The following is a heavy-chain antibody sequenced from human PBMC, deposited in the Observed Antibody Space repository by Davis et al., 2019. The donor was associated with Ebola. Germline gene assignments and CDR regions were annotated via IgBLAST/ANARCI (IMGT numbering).Heavy chain of an antibody. J-gene: IGHJ4*02. CDR1: GGSISSGGYY. CDR3: ARRSPYYDILTGYYYYFDY. Sequence: MPSETLSLTCTVSGGSISSGGYYWSWIRQHPGKGLEWIGYIYYSGSTNYNPSLKSRVTISVDTSKNQFSLKLSSVTAADTAVYYCARRSPYYDILTGYYYYFDYWGQGTLVTVSS. V-gene: IGHV4-61*08. D-gene: IGHD3-9*01. CDR2: IYYSGST.